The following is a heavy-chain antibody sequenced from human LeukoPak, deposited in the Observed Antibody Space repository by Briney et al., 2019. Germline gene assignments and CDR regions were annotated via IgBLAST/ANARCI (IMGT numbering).Heavy chain of an antibody. D-gene: IGHD2-2*02. CDR1: GGSISSYY. J-gene: IGHJ6*03. CDR2: IYYSGST. Sequence: SETLSLTCTVSGGSISSYYWSWIRQPPGKGLEWIGYIYYSGSTNYNPSLKSRVTISVDTSKNQFSLNLSSVTAADTAVYYCARAVGYQLLYGYYYYMDVWGKGTTVTVSS. CDR3: ARAVGYQLLYGYYYYMDV. V-gene: IGHV4-59*01.